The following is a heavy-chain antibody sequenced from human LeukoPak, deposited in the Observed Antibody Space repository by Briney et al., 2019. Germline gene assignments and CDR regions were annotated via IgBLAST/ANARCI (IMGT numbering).Heavy chain of an antibody. CDR2: ISSSSSTI. D-gene: IGHD2-2*01. V-gene: IGHV3-48*01. CDR1: GFTFSSYS. Sequence: PGGSLRLSCAASGFTFSSYSMNWVRQAPGKGLEWVSYISSSSSTIYYADSVKGRFTISRDNAKNSLYLQMNSLRAEDTAVYYCARACSSTSCYGWLGAFDIWGQGTMVTVSS. J-gene: IGHJ3*02. CDR3: ARACSSTSCYGWLGAFDI.